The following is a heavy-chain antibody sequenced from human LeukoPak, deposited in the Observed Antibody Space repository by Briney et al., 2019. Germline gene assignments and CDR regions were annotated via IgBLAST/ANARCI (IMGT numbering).Heavy chain of an antibody. D-gene: IGHD4-17*01. J-gene: IGHJ4*02. CDR1: GFTFDDYA. V-gene: IGHV3-9*01. Sequence: GGSLRLSCAASGFTFDDYAMHWVRQAPGKGLEWVSGISWNSGSIGYADSVKGRFTISRDNSKNTLYLQMNSLRAEDTAVYYCAKKGGDYVRAFDYWGQGTLVTVSS. CDR3: AKKGGDYVRAFDY. CDR2: ISWNSGSI.